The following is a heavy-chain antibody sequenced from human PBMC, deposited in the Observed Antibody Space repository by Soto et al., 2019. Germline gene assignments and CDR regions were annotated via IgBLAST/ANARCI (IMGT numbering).Heavy chain of an antibody. Sequence: QVQLVQSGAEVKKPGSSVKVSCKASGGTFSSYAISWVRQAPGQGLEWMGGIIPICGTANYAQKLQGRVTITADESTSTAYMELSSLISEDTAVYYCARSQGSSTSLEIYYYYDYGMDVWGQGTTVTVSS. V-gene: IGHV1-69*01. CDR1: GGTFSSYA. CDR2: IIPICGTA. J-gene: IGHJ6*02. D-gene: IGHD2-2*01. CDR3: ARSQGSSTSLEIYYYYDYGMDV.